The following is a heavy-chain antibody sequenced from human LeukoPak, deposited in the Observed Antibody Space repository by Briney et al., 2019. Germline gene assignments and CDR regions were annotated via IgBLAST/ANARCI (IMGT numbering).Heavy chain of an antibody. Sequence: GGSLRLSCAASGFTVSSNYMSWVRQAPGKGLDWVSVIYSGGNTYYADSVKGRFTISRDNSKNTLYVQMNSLRPEDTAVYYCARSRTVGAPYYDYWGQGTVVTVSS. CDR2: IYSGGNT. CDR1: GFTVSSNY. D-gene: IGHD1-26*01. J-gene: IGHJ4*02. CDR3: ARSRTVGAPYYDY. V-gene: IGHV3-66*01.